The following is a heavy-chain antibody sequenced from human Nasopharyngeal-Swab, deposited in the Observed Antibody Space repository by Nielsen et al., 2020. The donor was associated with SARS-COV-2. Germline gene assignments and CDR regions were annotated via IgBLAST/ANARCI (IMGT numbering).Heavy chain of an antibody. J-gene: IGHJ4*02. V-gene: IGHV4-39*07. CDR3: ARTLLTKPGYYTTSDYFDS. CDR1: GGSIIEADYY. D-gene: IGHD3/OR15-3a*01. Sequence: SETLSLTCSVSGGSIIEADYYWGWIRQPPGKGLEWIASIYHTGVTQYNPSLRSRVTLSVDMSKNQFSLRLTSVTAADTAMYYCARTLLTKPGYYTTSDYFDSWGQGTPVTVSS. CDR2: IYHTGVT.